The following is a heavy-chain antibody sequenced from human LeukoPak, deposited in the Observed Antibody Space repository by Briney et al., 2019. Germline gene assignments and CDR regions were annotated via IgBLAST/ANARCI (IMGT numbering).Heavy chain of an antibody. D-gene: IGHD6-19*01. V-gene: IGHV1-46*01. CDR1: GYIFTGYC. J-gene: IGHJ3*02. CDR3: ARVQVAGTRDAFDI. CDR2: INPSGGTT. Sequence: GASVKVSCKASGYIFTGYCMQWARQPPAPGLEWMGIINPSGGTTSYAQKFQGRVTMTRDTSTSTVYMELTSLRSEDTAVYCCARVQVAGTRDAFDIWGEGTMVTVS.